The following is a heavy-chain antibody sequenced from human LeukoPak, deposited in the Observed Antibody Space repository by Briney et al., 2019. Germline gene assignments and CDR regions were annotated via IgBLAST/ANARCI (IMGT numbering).Heavy chain of an antibody. D-gene: IGHD1-26*01. J-gene: IGHJ4*02. CDR2: IRYDGSNK. CDR3: AKDFFNRGELLLDY. V-gene: IGHV3-30*02. CDR1: GFTFSSYG. Sequence: GGSLRLSCAASGFTFSSYGMHRVRQAPGKGLEWVAFIRYDGSNKYYADSVKGRFTISRDNSKNTLYLQMNSLRAEDTAVYYCAKDFFNRGELLLDYWGQGTLVTVSS.